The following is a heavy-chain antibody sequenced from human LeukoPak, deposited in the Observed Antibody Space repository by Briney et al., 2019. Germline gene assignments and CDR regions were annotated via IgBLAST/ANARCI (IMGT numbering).Heavy chain of an antibody. CDR3: AKIPLAAAGY. CDR2: IDNSGVNT. CDR1: GFTFSSYA. V-gene: IGHV3-23*01. J-gene: IGHJ4*02. D-gene: IGHD6-13*01. Sequence: GGSLRLSCAASGFTFSSYAFTWVRQAPGKGLEWVSSIDNSGVNTFYADSVKGRFTVSRDNSRNTLYLQMNSLRVDDTAIYYCAKIPLAAAGYWGQGTLVTVSS.